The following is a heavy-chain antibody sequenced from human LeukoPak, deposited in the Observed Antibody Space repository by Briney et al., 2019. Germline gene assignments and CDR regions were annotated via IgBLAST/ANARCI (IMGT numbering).Heavy chain of an antibody. J-gene: IGHJ4*02. D-gene: IGHD7-27*01. CDR3: ARAPPVGWGSFRIYY. CDR1: GGTFSSYA. Sequence: EASVKVSCKASGGTFSSYAISWVRQAPGQGLEWMGRIIPILGIANYAQKFQGRVTITADKSTSTAYMELSSLRSEDTAVYYCARAPPVGWGSFRIYYWGQGTLVTVSS. CDR2: IIPILGIA. V-gene: IGHV1-69*04.